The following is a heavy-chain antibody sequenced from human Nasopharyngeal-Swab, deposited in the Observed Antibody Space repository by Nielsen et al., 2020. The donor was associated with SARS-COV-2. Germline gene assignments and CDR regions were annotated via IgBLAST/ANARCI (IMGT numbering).Heavy chain of an antibody. J-gene: IGHJ3*02. D-gene: IGHD2-2*01. Sequence: ASVHVSFQASRYTFPGYYMHWLRPAPGQGLDWMGLIHPNSGGKNYAHKFQGRVTMTRDKSISTAYMELNRLRSDDTAVYYCARDQTISSNAFDIWGQGTMVTVSS. CDR3: ARDQTISSNAFDI. CDR1: RYTFPGYY. V-gene: IGHV1-2*02. CDR2: IHPNSGGK.